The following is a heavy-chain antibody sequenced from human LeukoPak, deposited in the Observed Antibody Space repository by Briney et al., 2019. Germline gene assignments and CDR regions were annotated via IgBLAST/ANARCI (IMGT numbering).Heavy chain of an antibody. V-gene: IGHV3-66*01. J-gene: IGHJ6*02. CDR3: ARDTPHGYYYYYGMDV. Sequence: GGSLRVSCAASGFTFSSYAMSWVRQAPGKGLEWVSVIYSGGSTYYADSVKGRFTISRDNSKNTLYLQMNSLRAEDTAVYYCARDTPHGYYYYYGMDVWGQGTTVTVSS. CDR1: GFTFSSYA. CDR2: IYSGGST.